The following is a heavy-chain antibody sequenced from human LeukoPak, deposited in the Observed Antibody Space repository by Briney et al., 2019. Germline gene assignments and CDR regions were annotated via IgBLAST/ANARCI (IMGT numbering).Heavy chain of an antibody. CDR3: ARDRITMVRGVILYYYGMDV. CDR1: GFTFSSYG. Sequence: GGSLRLSGAASGFTFSSYGMHWVRQAPCKGLEWGAVIWYDGSNKYYAGSVTGRFTICRKNSKNTLYLQMNSLRAEDTAVYYCARDRITMVRGVILYYYGMDVWGQGTTVTVSS. J-gene: IGHJ6*02. CDR2: IWYDGSNK. D-gene: IGHD3-10*01. V-gene: IGHV3-33*01.